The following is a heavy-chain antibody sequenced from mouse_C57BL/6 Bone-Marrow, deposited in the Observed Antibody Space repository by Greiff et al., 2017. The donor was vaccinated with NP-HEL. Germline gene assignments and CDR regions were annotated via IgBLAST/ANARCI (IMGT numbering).Heavy chain of an antibody. CDR1: GFSFNTYA. Sequence: DVMLVESGGGLVQPKGSLKLSCAASGFSFNTYAMNWVRQAPGKGLEWVARIRSKSNNYATYYADSVKDRFTISRDDSESMLYLQMNNLKTEDTAMYYCVRPHNYGSPWFAYWGQGTLVTVSA. J-gene: IGHJ3*01. V-gene: IGHV10-1*01. D-gene: IGHD1-1*01. CDR3: VRPHNYGSPWFAY. CDR2: IRSKSNNYAT.